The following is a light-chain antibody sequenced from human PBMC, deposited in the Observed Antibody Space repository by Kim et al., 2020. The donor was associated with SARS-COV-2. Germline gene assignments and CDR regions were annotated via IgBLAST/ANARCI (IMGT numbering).Light chain of an antibody. Sequence: ASVGDRVTITGRASQSISSYLNWYQQKPGKAPKLLIYAASSVQSGVPSRFSGSGSGTDFTLTISSLQPEECATYYCQQSYSTPQTFGQGTKVDIK. V-gene: IGKV1-39*01. CDR1: QSISSY. CDR3: QQSYSTPQT. CDR2: AAS. J-gene: IGKJ1*01.